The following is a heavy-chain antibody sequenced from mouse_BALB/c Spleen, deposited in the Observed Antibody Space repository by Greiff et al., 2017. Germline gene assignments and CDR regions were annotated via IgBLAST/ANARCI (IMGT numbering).Heavy chain of an antibody. Sequence: EVQVVESGGGLVQPGGSRKLSCAASGFTFSSFGMHWVRQAPEKGLEWVAYISSGSSTIYYADTVKGRFTISRDNPKNTLFLQMTSLRSEDTAMYYCAREQLGIWGQGTSVTVSS. CDR2: ISSGSSTI. CDR3: AREQLGI. D-gene: IGHD4-1*02. J-gene: IGHJ4*01. V-gene: IGHV5-17*02. CDR1: GFTFSSFG.